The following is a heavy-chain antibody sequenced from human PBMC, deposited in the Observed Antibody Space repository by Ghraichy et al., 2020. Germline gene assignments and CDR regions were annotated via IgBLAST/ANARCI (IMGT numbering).Heavy chain of an antibody. J-gene: IGHJ4*02. V-gene: IGHV4-38-2*02. CDR3: ARDPRLYY. CDR1: GYSISSGYY. CDR2: IYHSGST. D-gene: IGHD6-25*01. Sequence: SETLSLTCTVSGYSISSGYYWGWIRQPPGKGLEWIGSIYHSGSTYYNPSLKSRVTISVDTSKNQFSLKLSSVTAADTAVYYCARDPRLYYWGQGTLVTVSS.